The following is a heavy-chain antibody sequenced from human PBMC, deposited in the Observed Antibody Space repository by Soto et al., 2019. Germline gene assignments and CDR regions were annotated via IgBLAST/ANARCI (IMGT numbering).Heavy chain of an antibody. CDR2: INHSGST. V-gene: IGHV4-34*01. Sequence: SETLSLTCAVYGGSFSGYYWSWIRQPPGKGLEWIGEINHSGSTNYNPSLKSRVTISVDTSKNQFSLKLSSVTAADTAVYYCARDGYSSSSEDWFDPWGQGTLVTVSS. CDR1: GGSFSGYY. D-gene: IGHD6-6*01. J-gene: IGHJ5*02. CDR3: ARDGYSSSSEDWFDP.